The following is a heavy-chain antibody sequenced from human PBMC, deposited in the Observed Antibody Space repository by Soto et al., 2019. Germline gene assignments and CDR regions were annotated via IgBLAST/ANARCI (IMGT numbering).Heavy chain of an antibody. V-gene: IGHV1-3*01. CDR2: INAGNGNT. D-gene: IGHD4-17*01. CDR3: ARGNDYGDYVDY. CDR1: GYTFTSYA. Sequence: ASVKVSCKASGYTFTSYAMHWVRQAPGQRLEWMGWINAGNGNTKYSQKFQGRVTITRDTSASTAYMELSSLRSEDTAVYYCARGNDYGDYVDYWGQGTLVTVSS. J-gene: IGHJ4*02.